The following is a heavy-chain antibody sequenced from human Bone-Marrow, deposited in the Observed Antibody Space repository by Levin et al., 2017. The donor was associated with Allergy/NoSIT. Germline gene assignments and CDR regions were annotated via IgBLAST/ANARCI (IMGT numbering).Heavy chain of an antibody. Sequence: GESLKISCAVSGFTVSNNFMIWYRQAPGKGLEWVSLIYSGGGVYYADSVKGRFTISRDSSKNTLYLQMNSLRAEDTAVYYCSRDRHCISNTCYGAWGQGTLVTVSS. V-gene: IGHV3-53*01. D-gene: IGHD2/OR15-2a*01. J-gene: IGHJ5*02. CDR2: IYSGGGV. CDR3: SRDRHCISNTCYGA. CDR1: GFTVSNNF.